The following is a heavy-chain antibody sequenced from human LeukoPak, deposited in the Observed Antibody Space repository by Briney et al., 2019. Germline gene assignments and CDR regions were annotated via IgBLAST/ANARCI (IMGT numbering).Heavy chain of an antibody. V-gene: IGHV5-51*01. Sequence: WIRHSPGKGLEWMGIIYPGDSDTRYSPSFQGQVTISADKSISTAYLQWSSLKASDTAMYYCARHVASAAPADYWGQGTLVTVSS. CDR3: ARHVASAAPADY. J-gene: IGHJ4*02. CDR2: IYPGDSDT. D-gene: IGHD2-2*01.